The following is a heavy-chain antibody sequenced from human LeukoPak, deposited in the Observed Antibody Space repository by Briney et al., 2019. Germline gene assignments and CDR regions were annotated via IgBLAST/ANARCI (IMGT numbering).Heavy chain of an antibody. D-gene: IGHD1-26*01. CDR3: ARIVGATTAGWFDP. CDR2: IYSGGST. Sequence: GSLRLSCAASGFTVSSNYMSWVRQAPGKGLEWVSVIYSGGSTYYADSVKGRFTISRDNAKNSLYLQMNSLRAEDTAVYYCARIVGATTAGWFDPWGQGTLVTVSS. J-gene: IGHJ5*02. V-gene: IGHV3-53*01. CDR1: GFTVSSNY.